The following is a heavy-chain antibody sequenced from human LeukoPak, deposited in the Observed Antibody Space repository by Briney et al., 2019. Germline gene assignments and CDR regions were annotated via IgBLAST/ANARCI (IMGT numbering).Heavy chain of an antibody. J-gene: IGHJ6*03. V-gene: IGHV3-23*01. CDR2: ISGSGGST. CDR1: GFTFSSYG. CDR3: ANARRELLWFGELLMDA. D-gene: IGHD3-10*01. Sequence: GVLRLSCAASGFTFSSYGMSWVRQAPGKGLEWVSAISGSGGSTYYADSVKGRFTISRDNSKNTLYLQMNSLRAEDTAVYYCANARRELLWFGELLMDAWGKGTTVTISS.